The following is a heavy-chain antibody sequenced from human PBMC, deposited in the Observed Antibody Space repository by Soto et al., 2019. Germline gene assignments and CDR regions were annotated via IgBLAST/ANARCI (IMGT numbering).Heavy chain of an antibody. J-gene: IGHJ4*02. CDR3: AKDAIVLLVDAWSTCWDH. V-gene: IGHV3-30*18. CDR1: GFPFTPFN. D-gene: IGHD2-8*01. Sequence: GGSLRLSCAASGFPFTPFNMHWVRQAPGKGPEWVAAVSSDGSKKNYADSVRGRFTISRDNSKNTVYLQMNSLRPEDTAIYYCAKDAIVLLVDAWSTCWDHWGQGT. CDR2: VSSDGSKK.